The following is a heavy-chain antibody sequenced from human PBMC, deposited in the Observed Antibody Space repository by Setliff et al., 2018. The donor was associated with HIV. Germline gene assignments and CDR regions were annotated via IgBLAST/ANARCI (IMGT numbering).Heavy chain of an antibody. V-gene: IGHV4-34*01. J-gene: IGHJ4*02. Sequence: SETLSLTCAVYGVSFSGYYWNWIRQTPGKGLEWIGEIDHSGSTNYNPSLKSRVTISVDTSKNQFSLKLTSVTAADTAVYYCARADLRYYYFDYWGQGTLVTVSS. CDR2: IDHSGST. CDR1: GVSFSGYY. D-gene: IGHD5-18*01. CDR3: ARADLRYYYFDY.